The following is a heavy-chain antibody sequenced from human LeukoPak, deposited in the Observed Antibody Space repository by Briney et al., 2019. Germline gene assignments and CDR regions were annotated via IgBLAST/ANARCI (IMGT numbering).Heavy chain of an antibody. CDR3: ARGTGGYCSSTSCYGESQHGGFF. V-gene: IGHV3-48*01. D-gene: IGHD2-2*01. CDR1: GFTFSSYS. J-gene: IGHJ4*02. CDR2: ISSSSSTI. Sequence: GGSLRLSCAASGFTFSSYSMNWVRQAPGKGLEWVSYISSSSSTIYYADSVKGRFTISRDNAKNSLYLQMNSLRAEDTAVYYCARGTGGYCSSTSCYGESQHGGFFWGQGTLVTVSS.